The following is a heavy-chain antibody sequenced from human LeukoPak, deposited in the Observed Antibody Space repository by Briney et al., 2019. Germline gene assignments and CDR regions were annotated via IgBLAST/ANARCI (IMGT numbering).Heavy chain of an antibody. CDR2: INSDGSST. CDR1: GFTFSSYW. CDR3: ARDRGESYYYDSSGLNFDP. J-gene: IGHJ5*02. D-gene: IGHD3-22*01. V-gene: IGHV3-74*01. Sequence: GGSLRLSCAASGFTFSSYWMHWVRQAPGKGLVWVSRINSDGSSTSYADSVKGRYTISRDNAKNTLYLQMNSLRAEDTAVYYCARDRGESYYYDSSGLNFDPWGQGTLVTVSS.